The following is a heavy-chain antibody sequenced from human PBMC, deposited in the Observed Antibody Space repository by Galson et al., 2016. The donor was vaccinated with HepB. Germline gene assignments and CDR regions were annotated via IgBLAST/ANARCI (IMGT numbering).Heavy chain of an antibody. V-gene: IGHV3-48*03. CDR3: AREPVRLDDLLTGPPKHPDY. CDR2: ISSSGTNI. Sequence: SLRLSCAASGFTFSRYEMNWVRQAPGKGLEWVSYISSSGTNIYYADSVKGRFPISRDNAKNSLYLQMNSLRAEDTAVYYCAREPVRLDDLLTGPPKHPDYWGQGTLVTVSS. D-gene: IGHD3-9*01. CDR1: GFTFSRYE. J-gene: IGHJ4*02.